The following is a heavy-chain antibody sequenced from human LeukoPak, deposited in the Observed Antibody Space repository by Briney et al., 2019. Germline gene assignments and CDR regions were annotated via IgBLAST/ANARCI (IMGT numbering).Heavy chain of an antibody. Sequence: SETLSLTCTVSGGSISSYYWSWIRQPAGKGLEWIGRIYTSGSTNYNPSLKSRVTMSVDTSKNQFSLKLSSVTAADTAVYYCARRIVGATTYYYYMDVWGKGTTVTVSS. CDR3: ARRIVGATTYYYYMDV. D-gene: IGHD1-26*01. CDR2: IYTSGST. J-gene: IGHJ6*03. CDR1: GGSISSYY. V-gene: IGHV4-4*07.